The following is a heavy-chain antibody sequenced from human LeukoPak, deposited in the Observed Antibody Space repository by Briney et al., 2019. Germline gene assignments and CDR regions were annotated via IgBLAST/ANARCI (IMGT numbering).Heavy chain of an antibody. Sequence: GESLKISCKGSGYNFTNYWIGWVRQMPGKGLEWMGIIYRGDSDPRYSPSFQGQVTISADKSISTAYLQWSSLKASDTAMYYCARQEGYSNSINWFDPWGQGTLVTVSS. D-gene: IGHD4-11*01. CDR2: IYRGDSDP. V-gene: IGHV5-51*01. J-gene: IGHJ5*02. CDR1: GYNFTNYW. CDR3: ARQEGYSNSINWFDP.